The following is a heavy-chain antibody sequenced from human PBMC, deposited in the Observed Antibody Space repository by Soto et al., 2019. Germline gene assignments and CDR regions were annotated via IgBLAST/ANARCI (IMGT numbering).Heavy chain of an antibody. CDR2: IYNSGST. J-gene: IGHJ4*02. V-gene: IGHV4-30-4*01. CDR1: GVSISSADYY. Sequence: QVQLQESGSGLVRPSQTLSLTCTVSGVSISSADYYWSWIRQPPGKGLEWIGYIYNSGSTYYNPCILSPLSISVDASKNQFSLKLSSVSAADTAVYSCGSSFILFRSTYYVDFWGQGTLVTVSS. D-gene: IGHD2-2*01. CDR3: GSSFILFRSTYYVDF.